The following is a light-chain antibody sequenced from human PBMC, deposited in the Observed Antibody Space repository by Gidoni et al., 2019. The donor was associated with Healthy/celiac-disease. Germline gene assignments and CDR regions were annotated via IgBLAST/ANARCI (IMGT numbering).Light chain of an antibody. J-gene: IGLJ3*02. CDR2: KDS. Sequence: SYELTHPSSLSVSPLQTARITCSGDVLAKKYARWFQQKPGQAPVLVIYKDSERPSGIPERFSGSSSGTTVTLTISGAQVEDEADYDCYSAADNNMGVFGGGTKLTVL. CDR3: YSAADNNMGV. CDR1: VLAKKY. V-gene: IGLV3-27*01.